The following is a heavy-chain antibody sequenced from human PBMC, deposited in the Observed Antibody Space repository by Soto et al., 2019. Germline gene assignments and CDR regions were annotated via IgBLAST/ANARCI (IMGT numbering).Heavy chain of an antibody. D-gene: IGHD3-3*01. CDR2: ISSSGSYI. Sequence: EVQLVESGGGLVKPGGCLRLSCAASGFTFSSYSMNWVRQAPWKGLEWVSSISSSGSYIYYADSVKGRFTISRDNAKNSLYLQMNSLRAEDTAVYYCARAWEWSFDYWGQGTLVTVSS. J-gene: IGHJ4*02. V-gene: IGHV3-21*01. CDR1: GFTFSSYS. CDR3: ARAWEWSFDY.